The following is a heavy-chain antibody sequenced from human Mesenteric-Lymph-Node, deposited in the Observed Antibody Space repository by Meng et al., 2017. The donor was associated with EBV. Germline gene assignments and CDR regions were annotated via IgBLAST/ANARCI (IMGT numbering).Heavy chain of an antibody. Sequence: VRLWESGGGVVPPGGSQELSCAASGFAFSSYGMRCVRQAPGKGLEWVSSMSGSGGNTYYADSVKGRFTVSRDNPGNTLSLKMNNLRVEDTAVYYCANVPYSYWGKGTLVTVSS. D-gene: IGHD4-11*01. CDR2: MSGSGGNT. J-gene: IGHJ4*02. V-gene: IGHV3-23*01. CDR3: ANVPYSY. CDR1: GFAFSSYG.